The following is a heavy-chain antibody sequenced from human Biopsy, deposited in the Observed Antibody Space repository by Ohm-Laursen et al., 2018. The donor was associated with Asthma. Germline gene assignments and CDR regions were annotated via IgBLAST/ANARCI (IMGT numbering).Heavy chain of an antibody. V-gene: IGHV3-30-3*01. D-gene: IGHD3-3*01. CDR2: GGSYYDGGLK. J-gene: IGHJ4*02. CDR3: ARDVMEWYLPAFDF. CDR1: GFTFRSYA. Sequence: SLRLSCAASGFTFRSYAMHWVRQAPGKGLEWVAVGGSYYDGGLKYYADSVNGRLTVSRDDSKNTLYLQMNSLRPDDTAVDYCARDVMEWYLPAFDFWGQGTLVTVSS.